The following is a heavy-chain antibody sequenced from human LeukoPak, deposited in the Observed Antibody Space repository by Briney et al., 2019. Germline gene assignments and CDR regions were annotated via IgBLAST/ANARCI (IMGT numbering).Heavy chain of an antibody. CDR1: GYTFTNYY. J-gene: IGHJ4*02. CDR3: ARDLTGDASSWWKYYFDC. V-gene: IGHV1-46*01. D-gene: IGHD6-13*01. CDR2: ISPSDGSA. Sequence: GASVKVSCRSSGYTFTNYYIHWVRQAPGQGLEWMGIISPSDGSATYGQKFQGRITMTKDTSTSTVYMKLNSLRSEDTAVYFCARDLTGDASSWWKYYFDCWGQGTLVTVSS.